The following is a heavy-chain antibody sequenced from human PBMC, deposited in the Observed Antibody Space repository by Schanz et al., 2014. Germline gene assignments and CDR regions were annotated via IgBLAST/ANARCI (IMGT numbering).Heavy chain of an antibody. D-gene: IGHD6-19*01. CDR3: ARVGYSSGWYDRDIAHFDY. V-gene: IGHV1-18*01. CDR2: IGAYNGNT. J-gene: IGHJ4*02. CDR1: GYTFTSYG. Sequence: QVQLVQSGAEVKKPGASVKVSCKASGYTFTSYGINWVRQAPGQGLEWMGWIGAYNGNTNYAQKLQGRVTMTTDTSTSTAYMELRSLRSEDTAVYYCARVGYSSGWYDRDIAHFDYWGQGTLVTVSS.